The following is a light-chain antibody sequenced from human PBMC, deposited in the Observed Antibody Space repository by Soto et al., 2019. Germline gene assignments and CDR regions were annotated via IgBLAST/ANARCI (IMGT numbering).Light chain of an antibody. J-gene: IGLJ1*01. V-gene: IGLV1-51*01. CDR1: SSNIGGNS. Sequence: QSVLTQPPSVSAAPGQKVTISCSGSSSNIGGNSVSWYQQLPGTAPKLLIYDDNKRPSGIPDRFSGSKSGTSATLGITGFQTGDEADYYCATWDSSLSAGVFGTGTKV. CDR2: DDN. CDR3: ATWDSSLSAGV.